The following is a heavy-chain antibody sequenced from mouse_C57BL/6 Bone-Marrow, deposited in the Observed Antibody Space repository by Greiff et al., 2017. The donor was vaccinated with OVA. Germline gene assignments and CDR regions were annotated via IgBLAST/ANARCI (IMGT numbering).Heavy chain of an antibody. V-gene: IGHV1-69*01. CDR2: IDPSDSYT. D-gene: IGHD2-3*01. CDR1: GYTFTSYW. CDR3: ARGLYDGYAWFAC. Sequence: QVQLQQPGAELVMPGASVKLSCKASGYTFTSYWMHWVKQRPGQGLEWIVEIDPSDSYTNYNQKFKGKSTLTVDKSSSTAYMQLSSLTSEDSAVDYCARGLYDGYAWFACWGQGTLVTVSA. J-gene: IGHJ3*01.